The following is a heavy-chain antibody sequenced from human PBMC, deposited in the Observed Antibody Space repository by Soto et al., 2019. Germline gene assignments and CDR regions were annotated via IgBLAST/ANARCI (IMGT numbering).Heavy chain of an antibody. CDR3: TRHEGGAAADRPLDY. Sequence: PSETLSLTCAVYGGSFSGYYWSWIRQPPGKGLEWIGEINHSGSTNYNPSLKSRVTISVDTSTNQFSLKLNSVTAADTAVYYCTRHEGGAAADRPLDYWGQGTLVTVSS. V-gene: IGHV4-34*01. CDR1: GGSFSGYY. D-gene: IGHD6-13*01. CDR2: INHSGST. J-gene: IGHJ4*02.